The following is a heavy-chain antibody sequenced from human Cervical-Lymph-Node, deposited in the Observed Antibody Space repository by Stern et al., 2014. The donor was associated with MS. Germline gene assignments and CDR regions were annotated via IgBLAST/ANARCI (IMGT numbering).Heavy chain of an antibody. V-gene: IGHV1-2*02. Sequence: QVQLVPSGAEVKKPGASVKVTCKTSENTFTGYYIHCVRQAPGQGLEWMGWINPNSGATTYAQRFQDSVSLTSDTSTSLAYMELDRLTSGDTAVYYCARISLGSGIDYWGQGSLVTVSS. CDR2: INPNSGAT. CDR3: ARISLGSGIDY. D-gene: IGHD1-26*01. CDR1: ENTFTGYY. J-gene: IGHJ4*02.